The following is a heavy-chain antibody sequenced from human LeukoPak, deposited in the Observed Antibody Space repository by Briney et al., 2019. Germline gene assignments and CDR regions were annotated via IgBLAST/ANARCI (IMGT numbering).Heavy chain of an antibody. J-gene: IGHJ4*02. D-gene: IGHD3-10*01. CDR1: GFTFSSYE. Sequence: GGSLRLSCAASGFTFSSYEMNWVRQAPGKGLEWVSYISSSGSTIYYADSVKGRFTISRDNAKNSLYLQMDSLRAEDTAVYYCARELDYYGSGSFLYWGQGTLVTVFS. CDR2: ISSSGSTI. CDR3: ARELDYYGSGSFLY. V-gene: IGHV3-48*03.